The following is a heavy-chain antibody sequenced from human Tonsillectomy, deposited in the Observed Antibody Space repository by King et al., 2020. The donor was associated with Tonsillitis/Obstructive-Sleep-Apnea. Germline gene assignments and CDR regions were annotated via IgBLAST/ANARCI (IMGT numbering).Heavy chain of an antibody. CDR1: GFIFSDHY. J-gene: IGHJ1*01. V-gene: IGHV3-72*01. CDR3: VRSYCSSTSCSSAEYFQH. D-gene: IGHD2-2*01. Sequence: VQLVQSGGGLVQPGGSLRLSCAASGFIFSDHYMDWVRQAPGKGLEWVGRTGNKANSYTTEYAASVRGRFTISRDDSKNSLYLQMNSLKTEETAVYYCVRSYCSSTSCSSAEYFQHWGQGTLVTVSS. CDR2: TGNKANSYTT.